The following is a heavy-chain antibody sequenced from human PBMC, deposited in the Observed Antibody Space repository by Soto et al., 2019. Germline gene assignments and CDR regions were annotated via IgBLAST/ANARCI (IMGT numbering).Heavy chain of an antibody. Sequence: EVQLVESGGGLVQPGGSLILSCAASGFSFSIYWMHWVRQAPGKGLVWVSRIITDGSSTSYADSVKGRFTISRHNAKNTLYLQMNSLRAEDTAVYYCATGLSTRGYYMDAWGKGTTVTVSS. CDR3: ATGLSTRGYYMDA. J-gene: IGHJ6*03. CDR1: GFSFSIYW. CDR2: IITDGSST. D-gene: IGHD1-26*01. V-gene: IGHV3-74*01.